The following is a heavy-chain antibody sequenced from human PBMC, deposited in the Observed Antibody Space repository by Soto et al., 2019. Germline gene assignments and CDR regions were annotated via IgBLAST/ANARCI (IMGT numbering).Heavy chain of an antibody. J-gene: IGHJ6*02. D-gene: IGHD6-13*01. V-gene: IGHV4-34*01. Sequence: SETLSLTCAVYGGYFSGYYWSWIRQPPGKGLEWSGENNHSGSTNYNPSLKSRVTISVDTSKNQFSLKRSSVTAADTAVYYCARDSLLAAGRGGVGYYGMDVWGQGTTVIASS. CDR2: NNHSGST. CDR1: GGYFSGYY. CDR3: ARDSLLAAGRGGVGYYGMDV.